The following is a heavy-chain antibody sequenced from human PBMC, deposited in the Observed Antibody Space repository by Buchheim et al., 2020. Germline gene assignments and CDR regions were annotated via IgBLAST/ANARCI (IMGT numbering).Heavy chain of an antibody. CDR2: IKEDGSEK. J-gene: IGHJ4*02. D-gene: IGHD1-7*01. CDR1: GITFSSYW. V-gene: IGHV3-7*01. Sequence: EVQLVESGGGLVQPGGSLRLSCAASGITFSSYWMSWVRQAPGKGLEWVANIKEDGSEKYYVDSVKGRFTISRDNAKNSLYLQMNSLRAEDTAVYYCARDSLGYNWNYMLFYWGQGT. CDR3: ARDSLGYNWNYMLFY.